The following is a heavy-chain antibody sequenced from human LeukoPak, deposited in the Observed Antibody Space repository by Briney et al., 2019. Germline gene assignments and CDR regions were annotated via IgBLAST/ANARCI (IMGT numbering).Heavy chain of an antibody. CDR3: ARSLSGSYSYFDY. V-gene: IGHV4-4*07. Sequence: PSETLSLTCIVSGASISNYYWSWIRQPDGKGLEWIGRIYTSGSTNYKPSLKSRVTMSADTSKNQFSLKLSSVTAADTAVYYCARSLSGSYSYFDYWGQGTLVTVSS. CDR1: GASISNYY. CDR2: IYTSGST. D-gene: IGHD1-26*01. J-gene: IGHJ4*02.